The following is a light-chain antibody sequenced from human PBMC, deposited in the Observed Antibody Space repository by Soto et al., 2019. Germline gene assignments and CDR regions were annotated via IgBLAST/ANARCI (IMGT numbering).Light chain of an antibody. V-gene: IGLV2-14*03. J-gene: IGLJ1*01. CDR1: SSDLGAYKY. CDR2: EVS. Sequence: QSALTQPASVSGSSGQSITISCAGTSSDLGAYKYVSWYQQHPDKAPKLILYEVSRRPSGVSNRFSGSKSGNTASLTISGLLAEDEADYSCSSYTNTSTLVFGTGTRSPS. CDR3: SSYTNTSTLV.